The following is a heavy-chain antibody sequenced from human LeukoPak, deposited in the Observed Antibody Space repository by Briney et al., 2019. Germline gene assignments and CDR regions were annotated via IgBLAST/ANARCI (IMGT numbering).Heavy chain of an antibody. CDR1: GFTFGDYA. Sequence: PGGSLRLSCTASGFTFGDYAMSWVRQAPGKGLEWVAFIRSKAYGGTTEYAASVKGRFTISRDDSKSIAYLQMNSLKTEDTAVHYCTRDLCSSTSCYAPFDYWGQGTLVTVSS. V-gene: IGHV3-49*04. J-gene: IGHJ4*02. CDR3: TRDLCSSTSCYAPFDY. CDR2: IRSKAYGGTT. D-gene: IGHD2-2*01.